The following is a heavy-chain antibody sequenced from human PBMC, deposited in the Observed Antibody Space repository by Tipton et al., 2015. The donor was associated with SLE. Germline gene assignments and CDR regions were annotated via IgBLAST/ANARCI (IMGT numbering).Heavy chain of an antibody. V-gene: IGHV3-72*01. Sequence: GSLRLSCAASGITFSSHWMTWVRQAPGKGLEWVGRTRNKANSYTTEYAASVKGRFTISRDDSKSFAYLQMNSLKTEDTAVYYCTRGGYCSRTSCFARGAFDIWGQGTMVTVSS. D-gene: IGHD2-2*01. J-gene: IGHJ3*02. CDR2: TRNKANSYTT. CDR3: TRGGYCSRTSCFARGAFDI. CDR1: GITFSSHW.